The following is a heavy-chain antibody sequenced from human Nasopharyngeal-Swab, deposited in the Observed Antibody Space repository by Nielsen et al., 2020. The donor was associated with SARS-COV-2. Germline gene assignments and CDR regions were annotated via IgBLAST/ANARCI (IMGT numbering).Heavy chain of an antibody. CDR2: INPSSGST. J-gene: IGHJ4*02. D-gene: IGHD2-15*01. V-gene: IGHV1-46*01. CDR1: GYTFTSYY. Sequence: ASVKVSCKASGYTFTSYYIRWVRQAPGQGLEWMGIINPSSGSTSYAQKFQGRVTMTRDTSTSTVYMDLSSLRSEDTAVYYCVVVTRGYWGQGTLVTVSS. CDR3: VVVTRGY.